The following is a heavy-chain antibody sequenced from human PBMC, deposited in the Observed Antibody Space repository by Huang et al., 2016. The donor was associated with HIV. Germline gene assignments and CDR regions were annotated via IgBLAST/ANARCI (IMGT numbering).Heavy chain of an antibody. CDR2: FDPEEGET. CDR1: GYTVSEMS. V-gene: IGHV1-24*01. Sequence: QVQLVESGAELKKPGASVRVSCKVCGYTVSEMSLQWVRQATEKGLEWVGGFDPEEGETIYAQRLQGRVTMTEDTSTDTAYMELSSLRPEDTAVYDCATSTPDVGAGVLRSAFDIWGQGTMVTVSS. J-gene: IGHJ3*02. D-gene: IGHD2-15*01. CDR3: ATSTPDVGAGVLRSAFDI.